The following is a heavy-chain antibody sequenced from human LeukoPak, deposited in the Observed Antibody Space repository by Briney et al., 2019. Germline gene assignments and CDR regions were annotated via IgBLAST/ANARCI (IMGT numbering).Heavy chain of an antibody. Sequence: SETLSLTCTVSGGSISSSSYYWGWIRQPPGKGLEWIGSIYYSGSTYYNSSLKSRVTISVDTSKNQFSLKLSSVTAADTAVYYCARPAAPYYYDSSGYPGDYYGMDVWGQGTTVTVSS. CDR1: GGSISSSSYY. CDR2: IYYSGST. CDR3: ARPAAPYYYDSSGYPGDYYGMDV. D-gene: IGHD3-22*01. V-gene: IGHV4-39*01. J-gene: IGHJ6*02.